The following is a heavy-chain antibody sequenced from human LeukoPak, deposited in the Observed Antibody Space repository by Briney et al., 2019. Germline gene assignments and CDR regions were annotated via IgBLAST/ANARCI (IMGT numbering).Heavy chain of an antibody. D-gene: IGHD1-1*01. CDR3: ARDTGRYDWNDGVAY. J-gene: IGHJ4*02. Sequence: GGSLRLSCAASGFTFDDYGMSWVRQAPGKGLEWVSGINWNGGSTGYTDSVKGRFTISRDNAKNSLYLQMNSLRADDTALYYCARDTGRYDWNDGVAYWGQGTLVTVSS. V-gene: IGHV3-20*04. CDR2: INWNGGST. CDR1: GFTFDDYG.